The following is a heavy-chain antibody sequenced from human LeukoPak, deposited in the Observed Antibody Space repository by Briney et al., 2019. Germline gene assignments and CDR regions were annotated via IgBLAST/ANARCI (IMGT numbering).Heavy chain of an antibody. D-gene: IGHD5-12*01. CDR2: IYHSGST. J-gene: IGHJ4*02. Sequence: SETLSLTCTVSGYSISSGFYWGWIRQSPEKGLEWIGSIYHSGSTNYNPSLKSRVTISINTSKNQFSLKLSSVTAADTAVYYCARRNGQDIVATFRRRYYFDYWGQGTLVTVSS. CDR3: ARRNGQDIVATFRRRYYFDY. CDR1: GYSISSGFY. V-gene: IGHV4-38-2*02.